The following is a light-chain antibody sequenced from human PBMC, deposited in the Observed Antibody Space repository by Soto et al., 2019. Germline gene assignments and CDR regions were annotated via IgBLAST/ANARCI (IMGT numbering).Light chain of an antibody. CDR2: AAS. V-gene: IGKV1-39*01. CDR1: QSISSY. J-gene: IGKJ5*01. Sequence: DIQMTQSPSSLSASVGDRVTITCRASQSISSYLNWYQQKRGKAPKLLIYAASSLQSGVPSRFSGSGSGTDFTLTISSLQPEDFATYYCQQSYSTPGTFGQGTRLEIK. CDR3: QQSYSTPGT.